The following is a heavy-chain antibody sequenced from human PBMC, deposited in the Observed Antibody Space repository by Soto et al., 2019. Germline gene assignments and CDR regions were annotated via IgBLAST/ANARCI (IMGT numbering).Heavy chain of an antibody. CDR2: ISYDGSNK. Sequence: GGSLRLSCAASGFTFSSYGMHWVRQAPGKGLEWVAVISYDGSNKYYADSVKGRFTISRDNSKNTLYLQMNSLRAEDTAVYYCAKDLSTYSSSWYSVYYGMDVWGQGTTVTVSS. CDR1: GFTFSSYG. J-gene: IGHJ6*02. CDR3: AKDLSTYSSSWYSVYYGMDV. V-gene: IGHV3-30*18. D-gene: IGHD6-13*01.